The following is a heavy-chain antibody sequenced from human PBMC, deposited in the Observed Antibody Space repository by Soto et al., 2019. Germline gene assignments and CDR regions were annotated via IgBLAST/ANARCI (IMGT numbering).Heavy chain of an antibody. CDR1: GGSISSGGYS. CDR2: IYHSGST. D-gene: IGHD1-7*01. J-gene: IGHJ4*02. V-gene: IGHV4-30-2*01. Sequence: PSETLSLTCAVSGGSISSGGYSWSWIRQPPGKGLEWIGYIYHSGSTYYNPSLKSRVTISVDRSKNQFSLKLSSVTAADTAVYYCARGTNNWNYRGGRPLDYWGQGTLVTVSS. CDR3: ARGTNNWNYRGGRPLDY.